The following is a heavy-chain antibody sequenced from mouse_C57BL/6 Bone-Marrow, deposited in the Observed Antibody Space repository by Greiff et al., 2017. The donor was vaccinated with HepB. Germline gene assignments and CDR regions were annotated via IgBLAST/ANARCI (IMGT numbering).Heavy chain of an antibody. CDR1: GYTFTSYW. CDR2: IYPGSGST. Sequence: QVQLQQPGAELVKPGASVKMSCKASGYTFTSYWITWVKQRPGQGLEWIGDIYPGSGSTNYNEKFKSKATLTVDTSSSTAYMQLSSLTSEDSAVYNCARKEVITTVVARLYWYFEVWGTGTTVTVSS. V-gene: IGHV1-55*01. D-gene: IGHD1-1*01. CDR3: ARKEVITTVVARLYWYFEV. J-gene: IGHJ1*03.